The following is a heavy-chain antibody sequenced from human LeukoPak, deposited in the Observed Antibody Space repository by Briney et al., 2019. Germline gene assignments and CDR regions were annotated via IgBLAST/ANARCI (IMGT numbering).Heavy chain of an antibody. CDR3: ARDEFQGLAYYYYGMDV. V-gene: IGHV1-3*01. J-gene: IGHJ6*02. D-gene: IGHD2-15*01. CDR2: INAGNGNT. CDR1: GYTFSSHT. Sequence: EASVKVSCKASGYTFSSHTMHWVRQAPGQRLEWMGWINAGNGNTKYSQKFQGRVTITRDTSASTAYMELRSLRSEDTAVYYCARDEFQGLAYYYYGMDVWGQGTTVTVSS.